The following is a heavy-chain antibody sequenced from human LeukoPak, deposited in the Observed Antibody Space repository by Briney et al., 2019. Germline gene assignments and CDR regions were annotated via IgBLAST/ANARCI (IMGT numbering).Heavy chain of an antibody. CDR3: ARGPLGYCSGGSCYNYYYYYMDV. CDR1: GGSFSGYY. CDR2: INLSGST. V-gene: IGHV4-34*01. J-gene: IGHJ6*03. D-gene: IGHD2-15*01. Sequence: SETLSLTCAVYGGSFSGYYWSWIRQPPGKGLEWIGEINLSGSTNYNPSLKSRVTISVDTSKNQFSLKLSSVTAADTAVYYCARGPLGYCSGGSCYNYYYYYMDVWGKGTTVTVSS.